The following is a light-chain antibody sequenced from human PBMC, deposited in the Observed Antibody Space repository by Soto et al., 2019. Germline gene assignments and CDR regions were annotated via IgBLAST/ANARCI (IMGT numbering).Light chain of an antibody. Sequence: DIQMTQSPSSLSASVGDRVTITCRASQSISSYLNWYQQKPGKAPKLLIYAASSLQSGAPSRLSGRGSGTDLTLTISSLLPDDFATHYCQKNYCTPRTLGRGT. J-gene: IGKJ1*01. CDR3: QKNYCTPRT. V-gene: IGKV1-39*01. CDR1: QSISSY. CDR2: AAS.